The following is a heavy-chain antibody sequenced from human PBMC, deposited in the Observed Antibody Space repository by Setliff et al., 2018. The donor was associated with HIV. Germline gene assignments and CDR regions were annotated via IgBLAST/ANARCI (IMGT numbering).Heavy chain of an antibody. V-gene: IGHV4-31*03. CDR3: AKEGNSVDNWLDP. CDR2: IYHTGKT. D-gene: IGHD1-26*01. Sequence: PSETLSLTCTVSGDPIFIGGYYWSWIRQHPGGGLEWIGYIYHTGKTYYNPSLQSRIIMSRDMSQNQFSLKLSSVTAADTAVYYCAKEGNSVDNWLDPWGPGTLVTV. J-gene: IGHJ5*02. CDR1: GDPIFIGGYY.